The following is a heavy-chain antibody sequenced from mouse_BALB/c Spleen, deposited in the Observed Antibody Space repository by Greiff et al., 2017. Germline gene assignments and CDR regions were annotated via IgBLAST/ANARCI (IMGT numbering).Heavy chain of an antibody. V-gene: IGHV10-1*02. CDR3: VRGGNYVWFAY. CDR2: IRSKSNNYAT. CDR1: GFTFNTYA. D-gene: IGHD2-1*01. Sequence: EVNLVESGGGLVQPKGSLKLSCAASGFTFNTYAMNWVRQAPGKGLEWVARIRSKSNNYATYYADSVKDRFTISRDDSQSMLYLQMNNLKTEDTAMYYCVRGGNYVWFAYWGQGTLVTVSA. J-gene: IGHJ3*01.